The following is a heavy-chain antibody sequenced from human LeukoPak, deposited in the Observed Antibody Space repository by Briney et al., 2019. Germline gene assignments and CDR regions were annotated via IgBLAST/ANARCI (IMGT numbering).Heavy chain of an antibody. D-gene: IGHD3-22*01. V-gene: IGHV3-64D*06. CDR1: GFTFSSYA. CDR2: ISSNGGST. CDR3: VKDAESDYYDSSGYEDY. J-gene: IGHJ4*02. Sequence: GGSLRLSCSASGFTFSSYAMHWVRQAPGKGLEYVSAISSNGGSTYYADSVKGRFTISRDNSKNTLYLQMSSLRAEDTAVYYCVKDAESDYYDSSGYEDYWGQETLVTVSS.